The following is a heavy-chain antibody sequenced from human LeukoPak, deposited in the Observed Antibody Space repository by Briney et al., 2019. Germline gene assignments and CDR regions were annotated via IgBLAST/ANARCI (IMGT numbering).Heavy chain of an antibody. CDR1: GFTFDDYT. Sequence: PGGSLRLSCAASGFTFDDYTMHWVRHAPGKGLEWVSLISWDGGSTYYADSVKGRFTISRDNSENSLYLQMNSLRTEDTALYYCAKASVATTLRDAFDIWGQGTMVTVSS. CDR2: ISWDGGST. V-gene: IGHV3-43*01. D-gene: IGHD5-12*01. J-gene: IGHJ3*02. CDR3: AKASVATTLRDAFDI.